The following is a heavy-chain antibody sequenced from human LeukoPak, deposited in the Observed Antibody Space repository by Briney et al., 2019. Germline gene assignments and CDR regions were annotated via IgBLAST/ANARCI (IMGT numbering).Heavy chain of an antibody. CDR3: ARDWTTYYYGSGSYTLGHWFDP. V-gene: IGHV4-4*07. CDR1: GGSISSYY. J-gene: IGHJ5*02. Sequence: SETLSLTCIVSGGSISSYYWSWIRQPAGKGLEWIGRIYTSGSTNYNPSLKSRVTMSVDTSKNQFSLKLSSVTAADTAVYYCARDWTTYYYGSGSYTLGHWFDPWGQGTLVTVSS. D-gene: IGHD3-10*01. CDR2: IYTSGST.